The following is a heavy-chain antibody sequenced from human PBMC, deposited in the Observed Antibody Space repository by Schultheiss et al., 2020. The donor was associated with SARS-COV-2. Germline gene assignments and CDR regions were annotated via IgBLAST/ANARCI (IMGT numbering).Heavy chain of an antibody. V-gene: IGHV4-4*02. D-gene: IGHD1-14*01. CDR1: GDSISNSNW. J-gene: IGHJ4*02. Sequence: SETLSLTCAVSGDSISNSNWWSWVRQSPGKGLEWIGSIYFSGSTYCDPSLKSRVTISVDTSKNQFSLKLSSVTAADTAVYYCAREGSRSYHGLDYWGQGTLVTVSS. CDR3: AREGSRSYHGLDY. CDR2: IYFSGST.